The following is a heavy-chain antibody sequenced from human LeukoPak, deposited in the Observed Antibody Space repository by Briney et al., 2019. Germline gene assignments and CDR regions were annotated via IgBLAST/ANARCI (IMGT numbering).Heavy chain of an antibody. CDR3: ARAAAAGHYYYMDV. J-gene: IGHJ6*03. V-gene: IGHV1-69*05. Sequence: ASVKVSCKASGGTFSSYAISWVRQAPGQGLEWMGGIIPIFGTADYAQKFQGRVTITTDESTSTAYMELSSLRSEDTAVYYCARAAAAGHYYYMDVWGKGTTVTVSS. CDR1: GGTFSSYA. CDR2: IIPIFGTA. D-gene: IGHD6-13*01.